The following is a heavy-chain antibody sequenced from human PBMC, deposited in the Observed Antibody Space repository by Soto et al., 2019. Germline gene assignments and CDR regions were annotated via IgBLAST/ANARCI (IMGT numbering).Heavy chain of an antibody. Sequence: VGSLRLSCAASGFTFSSYTIHWVRQAPGKGLEWVALILYDGGNKYYADSVKGGFTISRDNSKNTLYLQMNSLRAEDTAVYYCARDNGYSHGHGMDVWGQGTTVTVSS. J-gene: IGHJ6*02. CDR1: GFTFSSYT. CDR2: ILYDGGNK. D-gene: IGHD5-18*01. V-gene: IGHV3-30-3*01. CDR3: ARDNGYSHGHGMDV.